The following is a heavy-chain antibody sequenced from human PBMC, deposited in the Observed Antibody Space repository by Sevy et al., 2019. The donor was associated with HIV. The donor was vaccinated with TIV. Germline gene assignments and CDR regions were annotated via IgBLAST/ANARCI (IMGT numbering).Heavy chain of an antibody. CDR3: AKVLNPALESMMEVTIRSLKGFDV. CDR1: GFTFNTHV. V-gene: IGHV3-23*01. CDR2: ISGFGNT. J-gene: IGHJ3*01. Sequence: GGSLRLSCVASGFTFNTHVMNWVRQAPGKGLEWVSSISGFGNTYYVHSVRGRFTISRDNAKNTLYLQMNSLRADDTAVYYCAKVLNPALESMMEVTIRSLKGFDVWGQGTMVTVSS. D-gene: IGHD3-22*01.